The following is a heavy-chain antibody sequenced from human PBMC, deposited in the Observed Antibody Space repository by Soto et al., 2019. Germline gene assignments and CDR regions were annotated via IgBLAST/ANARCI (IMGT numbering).Heavy chain of an antibody. J-gene: IGHJ4*02. CDR3: ASGSNHFDY. Sequence: EVQLVESGGGLVQPGGSLRLSCAASGFTFSPFWMHWVRQVPGKGPVWVSRINSDGNSTSYADSVKGRFTISRDNAKNTLYLQMNRLRAEDTAVYYCASGSNHFDYWGQGTLVTVSS. CDR2: INSDGNST. CDR1: GFTFSPFW. V-gene: IGHV3-74*01. D-gene: IGHD4-4*01.